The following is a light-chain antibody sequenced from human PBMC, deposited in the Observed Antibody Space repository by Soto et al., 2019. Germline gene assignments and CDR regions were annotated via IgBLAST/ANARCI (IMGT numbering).Light chain of an antibody. CDR3: MQGTHWPPIT. CDR1: QNLVYSDGNIY. V-gene: IGKV2-30*01. Sequence: DVVLTQSPLSQPVTLGQPASMSCRSTQNLVYSDGNIYLNWFQQRPGQSPRRLIYKVSNRDSGVPDRFSGSGSGTDFTLKISRVEAEDVGVYYCMQGTHWPPITFGQGTRLEIK. J-gene: IGKJ5*01. CDR2: KVS.